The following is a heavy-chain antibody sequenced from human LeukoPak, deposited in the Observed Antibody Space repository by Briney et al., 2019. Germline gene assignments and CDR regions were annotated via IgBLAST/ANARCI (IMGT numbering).Heavy chain of an antibody. D-gene: IGHD3-10*01. Sequence: PSETLSPTCTVSGGSISSYYWSWIRQPPGKGLEWIGYIYYSGSTNYNPSLKSRVTISVDTSKNQFSLKLSSVTAADTAVYYCARGTLFNGDLATGDYWGQGTLVTVSS. CDR1: GGSISSYY. CDR2: IYYSGST. CDR3: ARGTLFNGDLATGDY. V-gene: IGHV4-59*01. J-gene: IGHJ4*02.